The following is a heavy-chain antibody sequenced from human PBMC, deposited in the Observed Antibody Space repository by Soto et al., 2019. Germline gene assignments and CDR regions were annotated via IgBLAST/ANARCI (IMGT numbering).Heavy chain of an antibody. J-gene: IGHJ4*02. V-gene: IGHV2-5*02. CDR2: IYWDDDK. CDR1: GFSLRSSGVG. CDR3: AHNGGSGSFLDY. Sequence: QITLKESGPTLVKPTQTLTLTCTFSGFSLRSSGVGVAWIRQPPGKALEWLALIYWDDDKRYSPSLRSRLTITKDTSKNQVVLTMNNMDPVDTATYFGAHNGGSGSFLDYWGQGTLVTVSS. D-gene: IGHD3-10*01.